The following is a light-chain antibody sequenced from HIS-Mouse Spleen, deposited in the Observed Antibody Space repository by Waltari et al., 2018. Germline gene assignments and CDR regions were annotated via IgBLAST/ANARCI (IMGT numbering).Light chain of an antibody. CDR1: SSDVGSYNL. Sequence: QSALTQPASVSGSPGQSITISCTGTSSDVGSYNLVSWYQQHPGKAPKLMIYEGSKRPSGVSNRFSDSKSGNTDSLTISGLQAEDEADYYCCSYAGSSTYWVFGGGTKLTVL. J-gene: IGLJ3*02. V-gene: IGLV2-23*01. CDR3: CSYAGSSTYWV. CDR2: EGS.